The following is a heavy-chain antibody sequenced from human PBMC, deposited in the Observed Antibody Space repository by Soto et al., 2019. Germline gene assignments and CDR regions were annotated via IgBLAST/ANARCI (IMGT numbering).Heavy chain of an antibody. J-gene: IGHJ3*02. D-gene: IGHD5-18*01. CDR1: GYTFTGYY. Sequence: ASVKVSCKASGYTFTGYYMHWVRQAPGQGLEWMGWINPNSGGTNYAQKFQGRVTMTRDTSISTAYMELSRLRSDDTAVYYCAILLRRGDTAIHFGPAFDIWGQGTMVTVSS. CDR3: AILLRRGDTAIHFGPAFDI. CDR2: INPNSGGT. V-gene: IGHV1-2*02.